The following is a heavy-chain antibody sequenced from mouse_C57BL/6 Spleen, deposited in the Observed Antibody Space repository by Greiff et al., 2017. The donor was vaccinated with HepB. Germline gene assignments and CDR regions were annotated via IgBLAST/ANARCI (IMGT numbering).Heavy chain of an antibody. Sequence: VQLQQSGAELVRPGASVTLSCKASGYTFTDYEMHWVKQTPVHGLEWIGAIDPETGGTAYNQKFKGKAILTADKSSSTAYMELRSLTSEDSAVYYCTREGYEDYDERFADWGQGTLVTVSA. J-gene: IGHJ3*01. CDR2: IDPETGGT. V-gene: IGHV1-15*01. CDR3: TREGYEDYDERFAD. D-gene: IGHD2-4*01. CDR1: GYTFTDYE.